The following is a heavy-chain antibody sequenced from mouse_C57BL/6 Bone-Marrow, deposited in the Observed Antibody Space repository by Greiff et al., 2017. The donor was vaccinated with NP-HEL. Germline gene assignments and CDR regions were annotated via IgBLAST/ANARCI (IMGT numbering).Heavy chain of an antibody. CDR2: IDPENGDT. V-gene: IGHV14-4*01. CDR3: TGGPWFAY. Sequence: VQLQQSGAELVRPGASVKLSCTASGFNIKDDYMHWVKQRPEQGLEWIGWIDPENGDTEYASKFQGKATITADTSSNTASLQLSSLTSEDTAVYYGTGGPWFAYWGQGTLVTVSA. CDR1: GFNIKDDY. J-gene: IGHJ3*01.